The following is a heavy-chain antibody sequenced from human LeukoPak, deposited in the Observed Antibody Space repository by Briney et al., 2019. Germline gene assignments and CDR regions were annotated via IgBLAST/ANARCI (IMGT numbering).Heavy chain of an antibody. CDR2: IYTSGST. CDR1: GGSISSYC. Sequence: PSETLSLTCTVSGGSISSYCWSWIRQPAGKGLEWIGRIYTSGSTNYNPSLKSRVTMSVDTSKNQFSLKLSSVTAADTAVYYCARDYYGSGRTVNNAFDIWGHGTMVTVSS. D-gene: IGHD3-10*01. CDR3: ARDYYGSGRTVNNAFDI. V-gene: IGHV4-4*07. J-gene: IGHJ3*02.